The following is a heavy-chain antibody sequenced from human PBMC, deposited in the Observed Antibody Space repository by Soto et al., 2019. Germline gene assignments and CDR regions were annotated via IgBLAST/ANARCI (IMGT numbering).Heavy chain of an antibody. CDR2: IIPIFGTA. Sequence: SVKVSCKASGGSFSSYAISWVRQAPGQGLEWMGGIIPIFGTANYAQKFQGRVTITADESTSTAYMELSSLRSEDTAVYYCARDLTIFGVVPEGKDVWGQGTTVTVSS. D-gene: IGHD3-3*01. CDR1: GGSFSSYA. J-gene: IGHJ6*02. CDR3: ARDLTIFGVVPEGKDV. V-gene: IGHV1-69*13.